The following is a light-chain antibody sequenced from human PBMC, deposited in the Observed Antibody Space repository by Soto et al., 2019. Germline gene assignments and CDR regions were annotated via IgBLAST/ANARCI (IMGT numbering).Light chain of an antibody. CDR2: GAS. Sequence: EIVLTQSPGTLSLSPGERATLSCRASQSVGSSLSWYQQEPGQAPRLLFYGASNRATAIPDRFSGSGFGTDFTLTITRLEPEDFAVYYCQQYGDSPQTFGPGTKVDIK. CDR1: QSVGSS. CDR3: QQYGDSPQT. J-gene: IGKJ1*01. V-gene: IGKV3-20*01.